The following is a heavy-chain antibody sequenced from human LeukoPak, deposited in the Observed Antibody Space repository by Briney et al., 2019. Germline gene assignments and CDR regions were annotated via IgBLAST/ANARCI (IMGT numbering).Heavy chain of an antibody. CDR2: INPNSGGT. Sequence: ASVKVSCMASGYTFTGYYMNWVRPAPGQGLEWMGWINPNSGGTNYAQKFQGRVTMTRDTSITTAHMELSRLRSDDTAVYYCARGWDSLYYFDYWGQGTLVTVSS. J-gene: IGHJ4*02. V-gene: IGHV1-2*02. CDR1: GYTFTGYY. D-gene: IGHD1-26*01. CDR3: ARGWDSLYYFDY.